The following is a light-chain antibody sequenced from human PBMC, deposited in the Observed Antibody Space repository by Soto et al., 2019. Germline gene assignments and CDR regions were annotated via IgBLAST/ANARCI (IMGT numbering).Light chain of an antibody. CDR2: DAY. V-gene: IGKV3-11*01. CDR1: QSFRGL. Sequence: VLTQSPVTLSLSPGERATLSCRASQSFRGLLAWYQQKPGQAPRLPIYDAYNRATGIPPRFSGSGSGTDFTLTISSLQPDDFATYYCQHYNSYSEAFGQGTKVDIK. CDR3: QHYNSYSEA. J-gene: IGKJ1*01.